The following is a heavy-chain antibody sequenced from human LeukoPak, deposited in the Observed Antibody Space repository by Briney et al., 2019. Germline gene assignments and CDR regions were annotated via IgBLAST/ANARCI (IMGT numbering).Heavy chain of an antibody. V-gene: IGHV1-69*13. CDR1: GGTFSSYA. Sequence: GASVKVSCKASGGTFSSYAISWVRQAPGQGLEWMGGIIPIFGTANYAQKFQGRGTITADESTRTAYMEVRSVRAEERAVYYCARADSSGWYSLVYYYYMDVWGKGTTVTVSS. CDR3: ARADSSGWYSLVYYYYMDV. D-gene: IGHD6-19*01. CDR2: IIPIFGTA. J-gene: IGHJ6*03.